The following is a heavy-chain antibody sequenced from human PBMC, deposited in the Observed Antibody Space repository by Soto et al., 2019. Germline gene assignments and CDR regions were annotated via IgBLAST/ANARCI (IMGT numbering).Heavy chain of an antibody. CDR1: GGSISSYY. V-gene: IGHV4-59*08. D-gene: IGHD3-3*01. Sequence: SETLSLTCTVSGGSISSYYWIWIRQPPVNGLEFIGYIYYIFSTNYNPSLKSRFTMSLYTPKNQFSLKLISFTAAYTAVYYCARNARDYDVVPKEFDHWGQGNLVTVSS. CDR3: ARNARDYDVVPKEFDH. CDR2: IYYIFST. J-gene: IGHJ4*02.